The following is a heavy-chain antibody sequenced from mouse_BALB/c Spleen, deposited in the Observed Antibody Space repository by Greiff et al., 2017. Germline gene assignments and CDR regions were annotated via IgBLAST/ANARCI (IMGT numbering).Heavy chain of an antibody. Sequence: DVMLVESGGGLVKPGGSLKLSCAASGFTFSSYAMSWVRQTPEKRLEWVATISSGGSYTYYPDSVKGRFTISRDNAKNTLYLQMSSLRSEDTAMYYCARHAYGSTHYFDYWGQGTTLTVSS. D-gene: IGHD1-1*01. CDR3: ARHAYGSTHYFDY. J-gene: IGHJ2*01. CDR2: ISSGGSYT. V-gene: IGHV5-9-3*01. CDR1: GFTFSSYA.